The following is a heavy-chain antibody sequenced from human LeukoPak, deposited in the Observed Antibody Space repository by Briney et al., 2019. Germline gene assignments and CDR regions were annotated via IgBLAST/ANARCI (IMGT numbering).Heavy chain of an antibody. J-gene: IGHJ3*02. CDR1: GFTFSNAW. CDR3: TMSSVVPGAFDI. D-gene: IGHD4-23*01. V-gene: IGHV3-15*01. CDR2: IKSKTDGGTT. Sequence: GGSLRLSCAASGFTFSNAWMSWVRQAPGKGLEWVGRIKSKTDGGTTDYAAPVKGGFTISRDDSKNTLYLQMNSLKTEDTAVYYCTMSSVVPGAFDIWGQGTMVTVSS.